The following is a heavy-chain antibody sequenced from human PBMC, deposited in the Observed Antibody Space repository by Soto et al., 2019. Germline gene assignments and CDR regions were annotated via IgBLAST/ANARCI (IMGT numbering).Heavy chain of an antibody. D-gene: IGHD2-21*02. CDR1: GGSISSGGYY. CDR3: ARVVAYCGGDCSGAFDI. V-gene: IGHV4-31*03. J-gene: IGHJ3*02. Sequence: SETLSLTCTVSGGSISSGGYYWSWTRQHPGKGLEWIGYIYYSGSTYYNPSLKSRVTISVDTSKNQFSLKLSSVTAADTAVYYCARVVAYCGGDCSGAFDIWGQGTMVTVSS. CDR2: IYYSGST.